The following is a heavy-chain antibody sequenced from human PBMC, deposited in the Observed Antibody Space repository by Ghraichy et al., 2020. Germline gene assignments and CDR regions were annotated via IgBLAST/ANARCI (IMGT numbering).Heavy chain of an antibody. J-gene: IGHJ3*02. CDR2: MNPNSGNT. D-gene: IGHD3-10*01. Sequence: ASVKVSCKASGYTFTSYDINWVRQATGQGLEWMGWMNPNSGNTGYAQKFQGRVTMTRNTSISTAYMELSSLRSEDTAVYYCALLWFGIYDAFGIWGQGTMVTVSS. CDR3: ALLWFGIYDAFGI. V-gene: IGHV1-8*02. CDR1: GYTFTSYD.